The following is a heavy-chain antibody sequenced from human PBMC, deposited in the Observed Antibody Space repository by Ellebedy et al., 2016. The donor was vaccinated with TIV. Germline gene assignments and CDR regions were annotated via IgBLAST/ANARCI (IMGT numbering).Heavy chain of an antibody. D-gene: IGHD3-3*01. J-gene: IGHJ4*02. V-gene: IGHV3-21*06. CDR2: VSRGREA. CDR3: SRDGREWSRDC. Sequence: GESLKISXAASGFTFSIFGMTWVRQRPGKGLEWVATVSRGREAYYADPFKGRFFISRDNDLNSVFLQLNNLRVEDTAVYYCSRDGREWSRDCWGQGTLVTVPS. CDR1: GFTFSIFG.